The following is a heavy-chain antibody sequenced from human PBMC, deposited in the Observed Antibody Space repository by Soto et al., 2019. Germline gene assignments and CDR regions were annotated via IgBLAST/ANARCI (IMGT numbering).Heavy chain of an antibody. CDR1: GGSISSSSYY. Sequence: PEETVSLTCTVSGGSISSSSYYWGWIRQPPGKGLEWIGSIYYSGSTYYNPSLTIRVTISVDTSKTQFSLKLSSVTAADTAVYYCARPGNYGSGSYLYYLDYWGQGTLVTVSS. CDR3: ARPGNYGSGSYLYYLDY. D-gene: IGHD3-10*01. CDR2: IYYSGST. V-gene: IGHV4-39*01. J-gene: IGHJ4*02.